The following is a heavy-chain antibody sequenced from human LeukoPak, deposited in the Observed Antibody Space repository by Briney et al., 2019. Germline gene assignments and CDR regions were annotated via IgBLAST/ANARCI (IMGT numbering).Heavy chain of an antibody. Sequence: GESLKISCKGSGYSFTSYRIGWVRQMPGKGLEWMGIIYPGDSDTRYSPSFQGQVTISADKSISTAYLQWSSLKASDTAMYYCARHTSNDSSGYWPLDYWGQGTLVTVSS. J-gene: IGHJ4*02. CDR2: IYPGDSDT. D-gene: IGHD3-22*01. V-gene: IGHV5-51*01. CDR1: GYSFTSYR. CDR3: ARHTSNDSSGYWPLDY.